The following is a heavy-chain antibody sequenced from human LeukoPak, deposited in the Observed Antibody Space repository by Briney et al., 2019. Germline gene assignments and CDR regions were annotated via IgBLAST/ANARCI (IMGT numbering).Heavy chain of an antibody. CDR1: GFTFSSYA. D-gene: IGHD6-19*01. J-gene: IGHJ4*02. Sequence: GGSLRLSCAVSGFTFSSYAMHWVRQAPGKGLEWVAVISYDGSNKCYADSVKGRFTISRDNSKNTLYLQMNSLRAEDTAVYYCARASPSSGCLDYWGQGTLVTVSS. CDR3: ARASPSSGCLDY. CDR2: ISYDGSNK. V-gene: IGHV3-30-3*01.